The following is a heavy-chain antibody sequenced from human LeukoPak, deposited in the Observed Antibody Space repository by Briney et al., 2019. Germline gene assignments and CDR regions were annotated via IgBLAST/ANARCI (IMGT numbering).Heavy chain of an antibody. CDR2: ISYDGSNK. D-gene: IGHD3-16*01. V-gene: IGHV3-30-3*01. Sequence: GGSLRLSCAASGFTFSSYAMHWVRQAPGKGLEWVAVISYDGSNKYYADSVKGRSTISRDNSKNTLYLQMNSLRAEDTAVYYCARDGGGSQSHWGQGTLVTVSS. CDR3: ARDGGGSQSH. CDR1: GFTFSSYA. J-gene: IGHJ4*02.